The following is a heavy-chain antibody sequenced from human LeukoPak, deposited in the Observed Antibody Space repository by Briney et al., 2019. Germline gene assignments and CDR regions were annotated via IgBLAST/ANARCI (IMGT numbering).Heavy chain of an antibody. CDR1: GGSNNSYY. V-gene: IGHV4-4*09. CDR3: AIKAPKKGWFDP. Sequence: SETLSLTCTVSGGSNNSYYWSWIRQPPGKGLEWIGYTHPSGNTNYSPSLKSRVTISIDTSRNQFSLKLSSVTAADTAVYYCAIKAPKKGWFDPWGQGTLVTVSS. CDR2: THPSGNT. J-gene: IGHJ5*02.